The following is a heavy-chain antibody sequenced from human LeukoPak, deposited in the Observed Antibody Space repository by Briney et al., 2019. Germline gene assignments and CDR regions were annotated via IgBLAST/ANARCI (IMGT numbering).Heavy chain of an antibody. CDR3: ARDPKPAAGPY. D-gene: IGHD2-15*01. CDR2: IWYDGSNK. Sequence: GGSLRLSCAASGFTFSSYGMHWVRQAPGKGLEWVAVIWYDGSNKYYADSVKGRFTISRDNTKNTLYLQMNSLRAEDTAVYYCARDPKPAAGPYWGQGTLVTVSS. V-gene: IGHV3-33*08. J-gene: IGHJ4*02. CDR1: GFTFSSYG.